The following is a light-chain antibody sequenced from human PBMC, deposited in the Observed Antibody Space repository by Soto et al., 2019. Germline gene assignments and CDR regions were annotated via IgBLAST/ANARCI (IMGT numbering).Light chain of an antibody. Sequence: DTQMTQSPSTLSASVGDRVTITCRASQNINSWLAWYQHKPGKAPKLLIYKASSLESGVPSRFSGSGSGTEFTLTISTLQPDDFASYYCLQYNSHSWTFGQETKVEMK. CDR2: KAS. J-gene: IGKJ1*01. CDR1: QNINSW. V-gene: IGKV1-5*03. CDR3: LQYNSHSWT.